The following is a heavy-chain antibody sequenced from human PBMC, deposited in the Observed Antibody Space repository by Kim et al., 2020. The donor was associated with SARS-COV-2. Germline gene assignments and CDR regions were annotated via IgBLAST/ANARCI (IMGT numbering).Heavy chain of an antibody. CDR3: AKDQNYYGSGREAWDY. CDR2: ISGSGGST. Sequence: GGSLRLSCAASGFTFSSYAMSWVRQAPGKGLEWVSAISGSGGSTYYADSVKGRFTISRDNSKNTLYLQMNSLRAEDTAVYYCAKDQNYYGSGREAWDYWGQGTLVTVSS. CDR1: GFTFSSYA. D-gene: IGHD3-10*01. V-gene: IGHV3-23*01. J-gene: IGHJ4*02.